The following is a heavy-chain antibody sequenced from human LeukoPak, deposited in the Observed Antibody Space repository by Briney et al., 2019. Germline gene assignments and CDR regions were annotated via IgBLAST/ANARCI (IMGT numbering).Heavy chain of an antibody. CDR2: ISSSGDYI. J-gene: IGHJ1*01. CDR1: GFTLTGYT. V-gene: IGHV3-21*01. Sequence: GGSLRLSCAASGFTLTGYTMNWVRQAPGKGLEWVSSISSSGDYIYYADSVKGRFAIPRDNAQNTVSLQMNSLRAEDTGVYYCARAPSEIGGYYPEYFRHWGQGTLVTVSS. CDR3: ARAPSEIGGYYPEYFRH. D-gene: IGHD3-22*01.